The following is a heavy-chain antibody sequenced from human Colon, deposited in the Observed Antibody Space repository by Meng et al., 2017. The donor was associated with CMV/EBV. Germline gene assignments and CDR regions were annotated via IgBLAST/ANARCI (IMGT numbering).Heavy chain of an antibody. CDR3: ARGTRYAGLNWFGP. CDR2: ISAYNENT. D-gene: IGHD3-9*01. Sequence: ASGYTFTNDGIIWVRQAPGQGLEWMGWISAYNENTNYAQKLQGRVTMTTDTSTSTAYMELRSLRSDDTAVYYCARGTRYAGLNWFGPWGQGTLVTVSS. J-gene: IGHJ5*02. CDR1: GYTFTNDG. V-gene: IGHV1-18*01.